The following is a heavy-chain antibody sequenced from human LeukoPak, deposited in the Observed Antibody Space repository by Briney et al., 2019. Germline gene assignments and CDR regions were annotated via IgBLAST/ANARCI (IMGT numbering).Heavy chain of an antibody. CDR2: IYHSGST. Sequence: SQTLSLTCAVSGGSISSGGYSWSWIRQPPGKGLEWIGYIYHSGSTYYNPSLKSRVTISVDRSKNQFSLKLSSVTAADTAVYYCARTIGIAAADPGYYFDYWGQGTLATVSS. V-gene: IGHV4-30-2*01. CDR1: GGSISSGGYS. CDR3: ARTIGIAAADPGYYFDY. D-gene: IGHD6-13*01. J-gene: IGHJ4*02.